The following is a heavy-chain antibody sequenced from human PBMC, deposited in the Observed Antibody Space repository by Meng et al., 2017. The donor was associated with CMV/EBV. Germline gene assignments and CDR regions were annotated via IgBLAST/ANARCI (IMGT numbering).Heavy chain of an antibody. CDR1: GFSLNAYS. V-gene: IGHV3-30-3*01. D-gene: IGHD3-22*01. Sequence: GGSLRLSCAASGFSLNAYSLHWVRQAPGKGLDWVAVISYDGSNKYYADSVKGLFTISRDNSKKKIYLQMHSLRTEDTAMYYCARDSEGSDSSGRSPYYFDYWGQGTLVTVSS. J-gene: IGHJ4*01. CDR3: ARDSEGSDSSGRSPYYFDY. CDR2: ISYDGSNK.